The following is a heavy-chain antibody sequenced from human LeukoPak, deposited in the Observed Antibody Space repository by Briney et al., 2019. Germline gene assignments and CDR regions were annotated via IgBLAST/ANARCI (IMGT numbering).Heavy chain of an antibody. CDR3: ARERDYSNYNYYYMDV. CDR1: GFTFSSYW. D-gene: IGHD4-11*01. J-gene: IGHJ6*03. Sequence: GGSLRLSCAASGFTFSSYWMSWVRQAPGKGLEWVANIKQDGSEKYYVDSVKGRFTISRDNAKNSLYLQMNSLRAGNTAVYYCARERDYSNYNYYYMDVWGKGTTVTVSS. CDR2: IKQDGSEK. V-gene: IGHV3-7*01.